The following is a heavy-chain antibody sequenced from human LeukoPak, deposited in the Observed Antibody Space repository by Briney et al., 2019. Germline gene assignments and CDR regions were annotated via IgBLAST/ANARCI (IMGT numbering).Heavy chain of an antibody. CDR1: GGAISSSSYY. CDR3: ARHWGPTYYYDSSGYYPY. Sequence: SETLSLTCTVPGGAISSSSYYWGWIRQPPAKGLEWIWSIDDSGSTYYNPSPKSRVTISVDTSKNQFSLKLSSVTAADTAVYYCARHWGPTYYYDSSGYYPYWGQGTLVTVSS. CDR2: IDDSGST. V-gene: IGHV4-39*01. J-gene: IGHJ4*02. D-gene: IGHD3-22*01.